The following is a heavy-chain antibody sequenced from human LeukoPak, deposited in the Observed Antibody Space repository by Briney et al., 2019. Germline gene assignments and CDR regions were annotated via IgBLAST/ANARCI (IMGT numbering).Heavy chain of an antibody. V-gene: IGHV4-59*11. CDR2: IYYSGST. CDR1: GDSISDHY. J-gene: IGHJ4*02. Sequence: PSETLSLTCTVSGDSISDHYWTWIRQPPGKGLEWIGYIYYSGSTNYNPSLKSRVTISVDTSKNQFSLKLSSVTAADTAVYYCARAHSIAVAADTLDYWGQGTLVTVSS. D-gene: IGHD6-19*01. CDR3: ARAHSIAVAADTLDY.